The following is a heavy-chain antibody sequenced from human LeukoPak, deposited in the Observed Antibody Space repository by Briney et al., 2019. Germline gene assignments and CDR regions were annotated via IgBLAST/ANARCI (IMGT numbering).Heavy chain of an antibody. Sequence: SVKVSCKASGGTFSSYAISWVRQAPGQGLEWMGGIIPIFGTANYAQKFQGRVTITADESTSTAYMELSSLRSEDTAVYYCARAGDSSSWYTGDYFDYWGQGTLVTVSS. CDR3: ARAGDSSSWYTGDYFDY. CDR1: GGTFSSYA. V-gene: IGHV1-69*13. J-gene: IGHJ4*02. D-gene: IGHD6-13*01. CDR2: IIPIFGTA.